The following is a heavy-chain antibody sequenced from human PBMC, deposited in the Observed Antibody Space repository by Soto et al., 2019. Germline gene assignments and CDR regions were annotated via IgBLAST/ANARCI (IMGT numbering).Heavy chain of an antibody. CDR3: ARWVQYYFDY. CDR1: SGSIRRSNW. CDR2: IYHSGRT. J-gene: IGHJ4*02. V-gene: IGHV4-4*02. Sequence: QVQLQESGPGLVKPSGTLSLTCAVSSGSIRRSNWCSWVRQPPGKGLEWIGEIYHSGRTNYNPSLKSRVTISVDKSNNQFSLKLSSVSAADTAVYYCARWVQYYFDYWGQGTLVTVSS.